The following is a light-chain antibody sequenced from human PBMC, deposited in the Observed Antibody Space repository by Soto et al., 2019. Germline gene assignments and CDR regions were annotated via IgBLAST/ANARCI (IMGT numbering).Light chain of an antibody. CDR1: QSVDSSY. J-gene: IGKJ2*01. Sequence: ENVLTQSPGTLSLSPGERATLSSRASQSVDSSYLAWYQQKPGQAPRLLIYGTSSRATGIPDRFSGSGSGTDFTLTINRLEPEDFAVYYCQQYGSSLYTFGQGTKLEIK. CDR2: GTS. V-gene: IGKV3-20*01. CDR3: QQYGSSLYT.